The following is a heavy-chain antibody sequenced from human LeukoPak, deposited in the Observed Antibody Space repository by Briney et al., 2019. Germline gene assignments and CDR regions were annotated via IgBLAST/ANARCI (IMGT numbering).Heavy chain of an antibody. CDR3: ARDGDSSGNFDY. V-gene: IGHV4-61*01. D-gene: IGHD3-22*01. Sequence: SETLSLTCTVSGGSVSSGSYYWSWIRQPPGKGLEWIGYIYYSGNTNYNPSLKSRVTISLDTSKNQFSLKLSSVTAADTAVYYCARDGDSSGNFDYWGQGTLVIVSS. CDR1: GGSVSSGSYY. CDR2: IYYSGNT. J-gene: IGHJ4*02.